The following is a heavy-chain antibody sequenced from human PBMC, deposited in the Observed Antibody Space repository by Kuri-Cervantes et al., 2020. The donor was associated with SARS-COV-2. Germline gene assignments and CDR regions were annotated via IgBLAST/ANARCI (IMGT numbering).Heavy chain of an antibody. CDR2: ISGSGGST. J-gene: IGHJ6*02. CDR3: TPLGMDV. CDR1: GFTFSSYA. V-gene: IGHV3-23*01. Sequence: ETLSLTCAASGFTFSSYAMSWVRQAPGKGLEWVSAISGSGGSTYYADSVKGRFTITRDNSKNTLYLQMNSLRAEDTAVYYCTPLGMDVWGQGTTVTVSS.